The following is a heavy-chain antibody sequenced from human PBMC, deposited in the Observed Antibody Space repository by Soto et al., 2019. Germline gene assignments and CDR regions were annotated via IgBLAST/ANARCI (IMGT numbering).Heavy chain of an antibody. CDR1: GFTFSSYS. J-gene: IGHJ3*02. CDR3: ARDRQKSSGYYYHDAFDI. V-gene: IGHV3-21*01. CDR2: ISSSSSYI. Sequence: EVQLVESGGGLVKPGGSLRLSCAASGFTFSSYSINWVRQAPGKGLEWVSSISSSSSYIYYADSVKGRFTISRDNAKNSLYLQMNSLRAEDTAVYYCARDRQKSSGYYYHDAFDIWGQGTMVTVSS. D-gene: IGHD3-22*01.